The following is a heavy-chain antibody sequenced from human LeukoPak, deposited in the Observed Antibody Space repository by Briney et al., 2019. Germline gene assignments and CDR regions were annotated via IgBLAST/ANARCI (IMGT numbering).Heavy chain of an antibody. Sequence: SETLSLTCTVSGGSICSSYWSWIRQPPGEGVGWIGYIYYSGNTNYTPSLKSRVTISVDTSKNQFSLKLSSVTAADTAVYYCARGVEDYYDSSGYGYWGQGTLVTVSS. J-gene: IGHJ4*02. CDR1: GGSICSSY. CDR2: IYYSGNT. CDR3: ARGVEDYYDSSGYGY. D-gene: IGHD3-22*01. V-gene: IGHV4-59*01.